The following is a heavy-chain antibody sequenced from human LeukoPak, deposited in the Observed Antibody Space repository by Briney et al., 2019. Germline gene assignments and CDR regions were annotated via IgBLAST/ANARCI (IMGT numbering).Heavy chain of an antibody. J-gene: IGHJ4*02. Sequence: GGSLRLSCAASGFTFSSYGMHWVRQAPGKGLEWVAVISYHGSEKYFADSVKGRFTISRENSRNMLYLQMNSLRPEDTAVYYCAKPGGSYLDYWGRGTLVTVTS. CDR3: AKPGGSYLDY. D-gene: IGHD3-16*01. V-gene: IGHV3-30*18. CDR1: GFTFSSYG. CDR2: ISYHGSEK.